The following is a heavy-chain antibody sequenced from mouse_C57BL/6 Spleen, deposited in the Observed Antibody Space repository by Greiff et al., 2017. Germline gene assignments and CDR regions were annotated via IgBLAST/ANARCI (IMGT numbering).Heavy chain of an antibody. CDR3: ARGDPNYFEY. J-gene: IGHJ2*01. CDR2: IYPGDGDT. V-gene: IGHV1-80*01. D-gene: IGHD3-3*01. Sequence: VQRVESGAELVKPGASVKISCKASGYAFSSYWMNWVKQRPGKGLEWIGQIYPGDGDTNYNGKFKGKATLTADKSSSTAYMQLSSLTSEDSAVYFCARGDPNYFEYWGQGTTLTVSS. CDR1: GYAFSSYW.